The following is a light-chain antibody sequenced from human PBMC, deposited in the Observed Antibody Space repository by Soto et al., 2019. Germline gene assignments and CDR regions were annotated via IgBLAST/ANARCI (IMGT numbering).Light chain of an antibody. CDR2: AAS. Sequence: IQLTQSPSSLSASVGDRVTITCRASQDISSSLAWYQQKPGNAPKLLIYAASTLQSGVTSRFSGGGSGAHFTLTISSLQPEDSATYYCQQQGTFGQGTKLEIK. CDR1: QDISSS. V-gene: IGKV1-9*01. CDR3: QQQGT. J-gene: IGKJ2*01.